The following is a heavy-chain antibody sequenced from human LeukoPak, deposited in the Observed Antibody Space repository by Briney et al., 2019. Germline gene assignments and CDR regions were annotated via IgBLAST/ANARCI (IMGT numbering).Heavy chain of an antibody. Sequence: SETLSLTCTLSGGSISSYYWGWIRQPPGKGLEWIGCIYYSGSTNYNPSLKSRVTISVDTSKSQFSLNLSSVTAADTAVYYCARARYNWFDPWGQGTLVTVSS. CDR1: GGSISSYY. CDR3: ARARYNWFDP. V-gene: IGHV4-59*01. CDR2: IYYSGST. J-gene: IGHJ5*02.